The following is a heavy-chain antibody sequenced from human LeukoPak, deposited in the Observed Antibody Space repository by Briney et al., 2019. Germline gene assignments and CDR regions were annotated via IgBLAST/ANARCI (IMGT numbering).Heavy chain of an antibody. Sequence: SQTLSLTCDISGESVSSNNGAWNWIRQSPSRGLEWLGRIYYRSRWYNDYAASVEGRLTINPDTSKNQFSLQLKSVTPEDTAVYYCARDEGNTGWYTFDYWGQGTLVSVSS. CDR2: IYYRSRWYN. CDR1: GESVSSNNGA. CDR3: ARDEGNTGWYTFDY. J-gene: IGHJ4*02. V-gene: IGHV6-1*01. D-gene: IGHD6-19*01.